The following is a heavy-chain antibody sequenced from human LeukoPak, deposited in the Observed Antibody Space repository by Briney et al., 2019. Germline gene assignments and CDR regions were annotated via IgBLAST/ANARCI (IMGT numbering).Heavy chain of an antibody. CDR3: ARNGFRTYCGTGCYSDYMDV. CDR2: IYDTGST. Sequence: PSETLSLTCTVSGASVSRESWTWIRQPAGKGVEGIGYIYDTGSTTYNPSLQSRLTMSVDTSKNQFSLKLTSVTAADTAVYYCARNGFRTYCGTGCYSDYMDVWGKGATVTVSS. D-gene: IGHD2-21*02. J-gene: IGHJ6*03. CDR1: GASVSRES. V-gene: IGHV4-4*07.